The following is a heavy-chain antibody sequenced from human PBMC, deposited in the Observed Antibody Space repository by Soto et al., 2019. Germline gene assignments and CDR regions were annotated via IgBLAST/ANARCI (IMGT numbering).Heavy chain of an antibody. CDR3: ARHTRAVAGNRYWYFDL. D-gene: IGHD6-19*01. CDR2: IYYSGST. Sequence: SETLSLTCTVSGGSISSSSYYWGWIRQPPGKGLEWIGSIYYSGSTYYNPSLKSRVTISVDTSKNQFSLKLSSVTAADTALYYCARHTRAVAGNRYWYFDLWGRGTLVTVSS. V-gene: IGHV4-39*01. J-gene: IGHJ2*01. CDR1: GGSISSSSYY.